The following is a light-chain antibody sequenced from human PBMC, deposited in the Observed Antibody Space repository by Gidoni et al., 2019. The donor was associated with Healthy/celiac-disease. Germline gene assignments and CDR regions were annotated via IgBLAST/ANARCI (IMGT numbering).Light chain of an antibody. CDR2: ATS. CDR3: QQLNSYPET. CDR1: QGISSN. J-gene: IGKJ2*01. Sequence: IQLTQSPSFLSASVGDRVTITCRDRQGISSNLAWYQQKPGKAPKLLIYATSAWQSGVPSRFSGSGSGTEFTLTISSRQPEDLATYYCQQLNSYPETFGQGTKLEIK. V-gene: IGKV1-9*01.